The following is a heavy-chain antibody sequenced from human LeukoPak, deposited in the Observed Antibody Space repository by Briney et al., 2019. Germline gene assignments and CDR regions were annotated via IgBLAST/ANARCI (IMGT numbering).Heavy chain of an antibody. CDR1: GGTFSSYA. J-gene: IGHJ6*02. CDR2: IIPIFGTA. V-gene: IGHV1-69*13. CDR3: ARDKYSSSWYTPSYYGMDV. Sequence: ASVKVSCKASGGTFSSYAISWVRQAPGQGLEWMGGIIPIFGTANYAQKFQGRVTTTADESTSTAYMELSSLRSEDTAVYYCARDKYSSSWYTPSYYGMDVWGQGTTVTVSS. D-gene: IGHD6-13*01.